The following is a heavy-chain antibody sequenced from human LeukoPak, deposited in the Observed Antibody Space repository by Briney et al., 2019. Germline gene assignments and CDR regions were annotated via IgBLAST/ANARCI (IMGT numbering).Heavy chain of an antibody. CDR3: ARDDGIAVAGGADY. CDR2: ISSSSSTI. Sequence: GGSLRLSCAASGFTFSSYSMNWVRQAPGKGLEWVSYISSSSSTIYYADSVKGRFTISRDNAKNSLYLQMNSLRAEDTAVYYCARDDGIAVAGGADYWGQGTLVAVSS. J-gene: IGHJ4*02. D-gene: IGHD6-19*01. V-gene: IGHV3-48*04. CDR1: GFTFSSYS.